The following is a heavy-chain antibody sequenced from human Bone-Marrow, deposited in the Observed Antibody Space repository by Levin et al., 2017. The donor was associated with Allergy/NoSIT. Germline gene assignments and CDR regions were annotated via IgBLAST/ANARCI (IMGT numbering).Heavy chain of an antibody. CDR3: ARGPAAGMFAGHSYGVDY. CDR2: ISYDGSNK. V-gene: IGHV3-30-3*01. J-gene: IGHJ4*02. Sequence: GESLKISCAASGFTFSYYAMHWVRQAPGKGLEWVTVISYDGSNKYYADSVKGRITISRDNSKNTLSLQMNSLRIDDPAVYYCARGPAAGMFAGHSYGVDYWRQGPLVTVSS. D-gene: IGHD5-18*01. CDR1: GFTFSYYA.